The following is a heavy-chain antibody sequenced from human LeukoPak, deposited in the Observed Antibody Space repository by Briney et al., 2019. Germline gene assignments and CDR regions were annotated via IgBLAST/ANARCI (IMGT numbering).Heavy chain of an antibody. J-gene: IGHJ6*03. V-gene: IGHV4-34*01. CDR1: GGSFSGYY. Sequence: SETLSLTCAVYGGSFSGYYWSWIRPPPGKGREWIGKINHRGSTNYNPSLKGRVTISVDTTKNQFSLKRSSVTAADTAVYFCARVGYSYVINDWSRTGLGAYPTKYYYHMDVWGKGTTVTVSS. CDR3: ARVGYSYVINDWSRTGLGAYPTKYYYHMDV. D-gene: IGHD5-18*01. CDR2: INHRGST.